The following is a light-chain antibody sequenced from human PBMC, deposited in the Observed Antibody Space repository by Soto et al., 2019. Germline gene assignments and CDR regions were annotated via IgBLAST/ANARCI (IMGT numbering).Light chain of an antibody. V-gene: IGLV2-14*03. CDR3: SSYTSSRDVV. CDR1: SSDIGGYDY. J-gene: IGLJ2*01. CDR2: DVS. Sequence: QSVLTQPASVSGSPGQSITISCTGTSSDIGGYDYVSWYQQHPGRAPKLMIYDVSYRPSGASNRFSGSKSGNTASLTISGLQAEDEADYYCSSYTSSRDVVFGGGTKLTVL.